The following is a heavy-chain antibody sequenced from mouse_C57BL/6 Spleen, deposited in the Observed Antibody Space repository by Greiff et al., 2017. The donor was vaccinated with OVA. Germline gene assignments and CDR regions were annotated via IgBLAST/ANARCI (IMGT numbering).Heavy chain of an antibody. Sequence: VKQRPGQGLEWIGNIYPSDSETHYNQKFKDKATLTVDKSSSTAYMQLSSLTSEDSAVYYCARDYSNSFYAMDYWGQGTSVTVSS. CDR2: IYPSDSET. CDR3: ARDYSNSFYAMDY. D-gene: IGHD2-5*01. J-gene: IGHJ4*01. V-gene: IGHV1-61*01.